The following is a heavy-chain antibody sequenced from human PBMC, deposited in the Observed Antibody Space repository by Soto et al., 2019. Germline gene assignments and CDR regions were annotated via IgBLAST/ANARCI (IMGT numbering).Heavy chain of an antibody. J-gene: IGHJ6*02. CDR3: TREMMEAAYYYGMDV. CDR1: GGTFSSYG. V-gene: IGHV1-69*01. CDR2: IIPIFGTA. D-gene: IGHD3-10*01. Sequence: QVQLVQSGAEVKKPGSTVKVSCKSSGGTFSSYGISWVRQAPGQGLEWMGGIIPIFGTAKYAQKFQGRVTITADASTNTAYMELSSLRSDDTAAYYCTREMMEAAYYYGMDVWGQGTTVTVSS.